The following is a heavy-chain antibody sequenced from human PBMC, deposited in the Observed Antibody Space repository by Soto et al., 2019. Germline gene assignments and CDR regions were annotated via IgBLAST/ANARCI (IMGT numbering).Heavy chain of an antibody. CDR2: TRNKANSYTT. CDR3: ARRGYDSSGYGLVY. Sequence: GGSLRLSCAASGFTFSDHYMDWVRQAPGKGLEWVGRTRNKANSYTTEYAASVKGRFTISRDDSKNSLYLQMNSLKTEDTAVYYGARRGYDSSGYGLVYWGQGTLVTVSS. J-gene: IGHJ1*01. V-gene: IGHV3-72*01. D-gene: IGHD3-22*01. CDR1: GFTFSDHY.